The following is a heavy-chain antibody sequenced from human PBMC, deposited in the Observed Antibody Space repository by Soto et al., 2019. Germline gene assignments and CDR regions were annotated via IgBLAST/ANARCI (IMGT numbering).Heavy chain of an antibody. D-gene: IGHD4-4*01. J-gene: IGHJ4*02. Sequence: GASVKVSCKASGYTFTSYGISWVRQAPGQGLEWMGWISAYNGNTNYAQKLQGRVTITTDTYTSTAYMELRSLRSDDTAVYYCARGLYSNYNGAEYYFDYWGQGTLVTVSS. CDR1: GYTFTSYG. CDR2: ISAYNGNT. V-gene: IGHV1-18*01. CDR3: ARGLYSNYNGAEYYFDY.